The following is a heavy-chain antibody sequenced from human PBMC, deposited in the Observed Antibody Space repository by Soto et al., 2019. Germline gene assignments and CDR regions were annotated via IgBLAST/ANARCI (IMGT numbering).Heavy chain of an antibody. Sequence: SETLSLTCTVSGGSITNYYWIWIRQPAGKGLEWIGRIYTKERTNYNLSFRNRVTMSVDTSKNQFSLKLDAVTAADTAVYYCARDDYKDGGNNWFDPWGQGTLVTVSS. CDR2: IYTKERT. D-gene: IGHD3-16*01. CDR1: GGSITNYY. CDR3: ARDDYKDGGNNWFDP. V-gene: IGHV4-4*07. J-gene: IGHJ5*02.